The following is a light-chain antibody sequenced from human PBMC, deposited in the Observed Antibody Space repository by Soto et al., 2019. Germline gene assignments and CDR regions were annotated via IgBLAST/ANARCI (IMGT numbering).Light chain of an antibody. Sequence: SALTQPASVSGSAGQSITISCTGTSSDVGSYNLVSWYQQHPGKAPKLMIYEGSKRPSGVSNRFSGSKSGNTASLTISGLQAEDEADYYCRSYAGSSYVFGTGTKITVL. CDR1: SSDVGSYNL. J-gene: IGLJ1*01. CDR3: RSYAGSSYV. V-gene: IGLV2-23*01. CDR2: EGS.